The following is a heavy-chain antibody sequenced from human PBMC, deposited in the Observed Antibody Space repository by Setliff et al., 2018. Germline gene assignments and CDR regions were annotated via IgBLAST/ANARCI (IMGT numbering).Heavy chain of an antibody. V-gene: IGHV1-46*01. D-gene: IGHD3-3*01. CDR2: INPSGGST. CDR3: AISTIFGVVSPTPDAFDI. CDR1: GYTFTGYY. Sequence: ASVKVSCKASGYTFTGYYMHWVRQAPGQGLEWMGIINPSGGSTSYAQKFQGRVTITADESTSTAYMELSSLRSEDTAVYYCAISTIFGVVSPTPDAFDIWGQGTMVTVSS. J-gene: IGHJ3*02.